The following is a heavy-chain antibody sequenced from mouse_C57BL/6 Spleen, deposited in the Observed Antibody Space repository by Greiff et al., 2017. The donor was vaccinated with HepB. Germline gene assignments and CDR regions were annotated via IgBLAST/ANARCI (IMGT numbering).Heavy chain of an antibody. CDR1: GFSFNTYA. CDR3: VRLFTTGGAMDY. D-gene: IGHD1-1*01. Sequence: EVQVVESGGGLVQPKGSLKLSCAASGFSFNTYAMNWVRQAPGKGLEWVARIRSKSNNYATYYADSVKDRFTISRDDSESMLYLQMNNLKTEDTAMYYCVRLFTTGGAMDYWGQGTSVTVSS. V-gene: IGHV10-1*01. CDR2: IRSKSNNYAT. J-gene: IGHJ4*01.